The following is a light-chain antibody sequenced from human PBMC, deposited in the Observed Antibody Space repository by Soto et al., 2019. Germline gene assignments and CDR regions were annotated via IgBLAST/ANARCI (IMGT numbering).Light chain of an antibody. CDR2: GNS. V-gene: IGLV1-40*01. J-gene: IGLJ2*01. Sequence: QSVLTQPPSVSGAPGQRVTISCTGSSSNIGAGYDVHWYQQLPGTAPKLLIYGNSNRPSGVPDRCSGSKSGTSASLAITGLHAEDEADYYCQSYDSSPSVVVFGGGTKLTVL. CDR3: QSYDSSPSVVV. CDR1: SSNIGAGYD.